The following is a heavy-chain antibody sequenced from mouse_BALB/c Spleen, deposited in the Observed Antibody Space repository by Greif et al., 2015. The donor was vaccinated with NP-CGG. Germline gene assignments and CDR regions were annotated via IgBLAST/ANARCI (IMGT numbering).Heavy chain of an antibody. D-gene: IGHD1-1*01. CDR3: ARDYYGSSYWYFDV. CDR1: GFTFTDYY. V-gene: IGHV7-3*02. Sequence: EVKVVDSGGGLVQPGGSLRLSCATSGFTFTDYYMSWVRQPPGKALEWLGFIRNKANGYTTEYSASVKGRFTISRDNSQSILYLQMNTLRAEDSATYYCARDYYGSSYWYFDVWGAGTTVTVSS. CDR2: IRNKANGYTT. J-gene: IGHJ1*01.